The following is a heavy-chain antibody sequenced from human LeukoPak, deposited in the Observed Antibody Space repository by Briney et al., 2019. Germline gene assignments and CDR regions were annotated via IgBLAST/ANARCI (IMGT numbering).Heavy chain of an antibody. D-gene: IGHD2-15*01. J-gene: IGHJ4*02. CDR1: GDSISSY. Sequence: SETLSLTCTVSGDSISSYWSWIRQPPGNGLEWIGCILSSGTTNYNPSLKSLVTMSVDTSKNQFSLKLSSVTAADTAVYYCARGRGSGLYFGYWDQGTLVTVSS. CDR3: ARGRGSGLYFGY. CDR2: ILSSGTT. V-gene: IGHV4-59*12.